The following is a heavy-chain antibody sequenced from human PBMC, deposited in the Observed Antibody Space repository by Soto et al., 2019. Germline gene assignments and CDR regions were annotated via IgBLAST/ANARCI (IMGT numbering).Heavy chain of an antibody. Sequence: KPSETLSLTCTVSGGSVRDGSYYWAWLRQPPGKGLEWIGHIYHSGSTIYNPSLKSRVTISIDTSKSQFSLNLNSMTAADTAVYYCARDSDYGGNSWGMDVWGQGTTVTVSS. V-gene: IGHV4-61*01. CDR2: IYHSGST. CDR3: ARDSDYGGNSWGMDV. D-gene: IGHD4-17*01. J-gene: IGHJ6*02. CDR1: GGSVRDGSYY.